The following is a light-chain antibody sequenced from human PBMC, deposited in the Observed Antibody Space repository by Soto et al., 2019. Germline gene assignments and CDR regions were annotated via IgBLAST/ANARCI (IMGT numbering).Light chain of an antibody. J-gene: IGLJ2*01. Sequence: QSVLTQSPSASASLGASVKLTCTLSSGHSSYAIAWHQQQPEKGPRYLRKVNSDGSQRKGDGIPDRFAGSSSGAERYLTISSLQSEDEADYYCQTWGTGIRVVGGGTKLAVL. V-gene: IGLV4-69*01. CDR2: VNSDGSQ. CDR1: SGHSSYA. CDR3: QTWGTGIRV.